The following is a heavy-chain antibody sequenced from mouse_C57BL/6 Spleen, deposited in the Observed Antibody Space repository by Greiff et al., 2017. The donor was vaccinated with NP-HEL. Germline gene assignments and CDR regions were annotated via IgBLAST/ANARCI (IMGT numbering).Heavy chain of an antibody. D-gene: IGHD1-1*01. Sequence: QVTLKVSGPGILQPSQTLSLTCSFSGFSLSTFGMGVGWIRQPSGKGLEWLAHSWWDDDKYYNPALKSWLTSSKDTSKNQVFLKIANVDTADTATYYCARIEGLVTTVVAPYWYFDVWGTGTTVTVSS. CDR3: ARIEGLVTTVVAPYWYFDV. CDR1: GFSLSTFGMG. J-gene: IGHJ1*03. V-gene: IGHV8-8*01. CDR2: SWWDDDK.